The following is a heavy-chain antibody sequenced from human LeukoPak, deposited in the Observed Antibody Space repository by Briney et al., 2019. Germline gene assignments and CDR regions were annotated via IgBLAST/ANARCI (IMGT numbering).Heavy chain of an antibody. CDR3: TTGESMVGSTIHIRWAD. J-gene: IGHJ4*02. CDR2: IRSKANNYAT. CDR1: GFTFSGSA. D-gene: IGHD1-26*01. Sequence: GGSLRLSCATSGFTFSGSAIHWVRQASGKGLEWVGRIRSKANNYATTDVASVRGRFTISRDDSKNTAYLQMNSLKTEDTAVYYCTTGESMVGSTIHIRWADWGQGTLVTVSS. V-gene: IGHV3-73*01.